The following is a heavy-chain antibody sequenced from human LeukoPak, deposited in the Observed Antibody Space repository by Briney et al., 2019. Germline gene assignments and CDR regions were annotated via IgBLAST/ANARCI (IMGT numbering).Heavy chain of an antibody. Sequence: PSETLSLTCTVSGGSISSYYWSWIRQPPGKGLEWIGYIYYSGSANYNPSLKSRVTISMDTSKNQFSLKLTSVTAADTAVYYCARDLSNSYFDYWGQGTLVTVSS. CDR3: ARDLSNSYFDY. V-gene: IGHV4-59*01. CDR1: GGSISSYY. J-gene: IGHJ4*02. CDR2: IYYSGSA. D-gene: IGHD1-1*01.